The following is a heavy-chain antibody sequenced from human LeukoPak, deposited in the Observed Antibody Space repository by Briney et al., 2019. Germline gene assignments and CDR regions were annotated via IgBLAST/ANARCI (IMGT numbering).Heavy chain of an antibody. D-gene: IGHD5-12*01. Sequence: GASVKVSCKASGYTFTSYDINWVRQATGRGLEWMGWMNPNSGNTGYAQKFQGRVTITRNTSISTAYMELSSLRPEDTAVYYCARGPPMGIYAPFDLWGQGTLVTVSS. CDR1: GYTFTSYD. J-gene: IGHJ4*02. CDR3: ARGPPMGIYAPFDL. V-gene: IGHV1-8*03. CDR2: MNPNSGNT.